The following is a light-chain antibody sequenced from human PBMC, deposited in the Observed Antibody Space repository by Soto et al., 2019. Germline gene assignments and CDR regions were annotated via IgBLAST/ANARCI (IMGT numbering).Light chain of an antibody. V-gene: IGLV1-44*01. CDR2: SNN. J-gene: IGLJ3*02. CDR1: SSNIGSNT. CDR3: SAWDDSLSGWV. Sequence: QSVLTQPPSASGTPGQRVTISCSGSSSNIGSNTVNWYQQLPGTAPKLLIYSNNQRPSGVPYRFSGSKSGTSASLAISGLQSEDEADYYCSAWDDSLSGWVFGGGTKVTVL.